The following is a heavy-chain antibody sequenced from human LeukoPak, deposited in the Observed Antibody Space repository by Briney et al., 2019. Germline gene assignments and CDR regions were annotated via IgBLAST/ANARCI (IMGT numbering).Heavy chain of an antibody. CDR3: ARTGIVGATSDFDY. J-gene: IGHJ4*02. CDR2: IYTSGST. CDR1: GGSISSGSYY. D-gene: IGHD1-26*01. Sequence: PSETLSLTCTVSGGSISSGSYYWSWIRQPAGKGLEWIGRIYTSGSTNYNPSLKSRVTISVDTSKNQFSLKLSSVTAADTAVYYCARTGIVGATSDFDYWGQGTLVTVSS. V-gene: IGHV4-61*02.